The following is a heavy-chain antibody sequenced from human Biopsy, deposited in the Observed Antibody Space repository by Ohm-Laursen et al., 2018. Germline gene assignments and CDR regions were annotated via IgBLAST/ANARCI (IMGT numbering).Heavy chain of an antibody. Sequence: SVKVSCKASGFSFTSYYMHWVRQAPGQGLEWMGMINPSGSTTSYPQIFQGRVTMTRDTSKSTVYMELSSLRSADTAVYFCARNTGWYGDLYYFDYWGQGTLVTVSS. J-gene: IGHJ4*02. V-gene: IGHV1-46*01. CDR2: INPSGSTT. D-gene: IGHD6-19*01. CDR3: ARNTGWYGDLYYFDY. CDR1: GFSFTSYY.